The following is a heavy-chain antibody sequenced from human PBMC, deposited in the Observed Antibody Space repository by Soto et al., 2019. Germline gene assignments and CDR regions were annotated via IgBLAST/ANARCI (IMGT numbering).Heavy chain of an antibody. Sequence: SETLSLTCTVPGGSISSFSYYWGWIRQPPGKGLEWIGSIYYSGSTYYNPSLKSRVTISVDTSKNQFSLKLSSVTAADTAVFYCARHAWFGEFDPWGQGTLVTVSS. V-gene: IGHV4-39*01. J-gene: IGHJ5*02. CDR2: IYYSGST. D-gene: IGHD3-10*01. CDR3: ARHAWFGEFDP. CDR1: GGSISSFSYY.